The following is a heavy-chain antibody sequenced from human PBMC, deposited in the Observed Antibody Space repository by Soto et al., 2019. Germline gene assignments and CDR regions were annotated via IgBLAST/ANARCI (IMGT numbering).Heavy chain of an antibody. CDR3: TRIYDFWSGSPFDY. J-gene: IGHJ4*02. CDR2: IRSKAYGGTT. D-gene: IGHD3-3*01. V-gene: IGHV3-49*03. CDR1: GFTFGDYA. Sequence: GGSLRLSCTSSGFTFGDYAMSLFRQAPGKGLEWVGFIRSKAYGGTTEYAASVKGRFTISRDDSKSIAYLQMNSLKTEDTAVYYCTRIYDFWSGSPFDYWGQGTLVTVSS.